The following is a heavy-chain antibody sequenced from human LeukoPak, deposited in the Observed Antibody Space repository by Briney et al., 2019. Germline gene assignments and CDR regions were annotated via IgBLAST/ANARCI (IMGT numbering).Heavy chain of an antibody. J-gene: IGHJ4*02. Sequence: GGSLRLSCAASGFTFSSSGMHWVRQAPGKGLEWVAVMSYDGSNKYYAKSVRGRFTISRDESKNTLSLQMNSLRPEDTAVYFCAKGYLGLQIHFDSWGQGTRVAISS. CDR2: MSYDGSNK. D-gene: IGHD7-27*01. CDR1: GFTFSSSG. V-gene: IGHV3-30*18. CDR3: AKGYLGLQIHFDS.